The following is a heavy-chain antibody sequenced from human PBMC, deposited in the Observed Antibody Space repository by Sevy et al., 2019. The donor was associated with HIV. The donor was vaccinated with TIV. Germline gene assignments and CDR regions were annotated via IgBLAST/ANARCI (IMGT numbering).Heavy chain of an antibody. Sequence: SETLSLTCTVSGGSIDDYYWSWIRQPPGKALEWIGYIYYSGSTNYNPSLKSRVTISLDTSKNQFSLRLNSVTAADTAIYYCARGTTEALGWFDPWGQGTLVTVSS. V-gene: IGHV4-59*01. J-gene: IGHJ5*02. D-gene: IGHD1-1*01. CDR2: IYYSGST. CDR1: GGSIDDYY. CDR3: ARGTTEALGWFDP.